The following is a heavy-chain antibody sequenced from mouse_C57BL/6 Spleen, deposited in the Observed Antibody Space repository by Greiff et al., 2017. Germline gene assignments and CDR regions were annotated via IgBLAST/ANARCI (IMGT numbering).Heavy chain of an antibody. CDR3: ARWRGYDYDGFAY. Sequence: QVQPQQPGAELVRPGSSVKLSCKASGYTFTSYWMHWVKQRPIQGLEWIGNIDPSDSETHYNQKFKDKATLTVDKSSSTAYMQLSSLTSEDSAVYYCARWRGYDYDGFAYWGQGTLVTVSA. D-gene: IGHD2-4*01. V-gene: IGHV1-52*01. CDR1: GYTFTSYW. J-gene: IGHJ3*01. CDR2: IDPSDSET.